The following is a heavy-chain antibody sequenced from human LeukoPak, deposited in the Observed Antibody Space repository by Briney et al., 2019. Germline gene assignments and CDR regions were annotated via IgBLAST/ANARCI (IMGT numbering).Heavy chain of an antibody. V-gene: IGHV4-4*07. CDR1: GGSISSYY. J-gene: IGHJ6*02. CDR2: IYTSGST. D-gene: IGHD3-22*01. Sequence: SETLSLTCTVSGGSISSYYWSWIRQPAGKGLEWIGRIYTSGSTNYNPSLKRRVTMSVDTSKNQFSLKLSSVTAADTAVYYCARESHYYDSSGYYYFTDYYYYYGMDVWGQGTTVTVS. CDR3: ARESHYYDSSGYYYFTDYYYYYGMDV.